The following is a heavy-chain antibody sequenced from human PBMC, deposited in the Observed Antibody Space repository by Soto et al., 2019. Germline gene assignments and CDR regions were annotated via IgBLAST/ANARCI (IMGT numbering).Heavy chain of an antibody. CDR2: ISYDGGNK. D-gene: IGHD6-19*01. CDR3: ARDLFVYSSGWLGSGMDV. V-gene: IGHV3-30-3*01. J-gene: IGHJ6*02. Sequence: QVQLVESGGGVVQPGRSLRLSCAASGFTFSSYAIHWVRQAPGKGLEWVAFISYDGGNKYYADSVKGRFTISRDNSKNTLYLLMNSLRAEDTALYYCARDLFVYSSGWLGSGMDVCGQGTTVTVSS. CDR1: GFTFSSYA.